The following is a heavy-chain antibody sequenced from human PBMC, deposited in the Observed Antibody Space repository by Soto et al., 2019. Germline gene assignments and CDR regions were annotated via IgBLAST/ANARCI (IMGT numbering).Heavy chain of an antibody. D-gene: IGHD3-3*01. Sequence: SVKVSCKASGGTFSSYAISWVRQAPGQGLEWMGGIIPIFGTANYAQKFQGRVTITTDKSISTAYMELSSLRSEDTAVYYCARGWSITIFGVVRDYWGQGTLVTVS. J-gene: IGHJ4*02. CDR1: GGTFSSYA. CDR2: IIPIFGTA. CDR3: ARGWSITIFGVVRDY. V-gene: IGHV1-69*05.